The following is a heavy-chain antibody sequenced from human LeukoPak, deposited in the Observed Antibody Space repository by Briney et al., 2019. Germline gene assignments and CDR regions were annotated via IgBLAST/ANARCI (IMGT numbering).Heavy chain of an antibody. CDR3: ARGNPTYCSSTSCSYGGDLRY. V-gene: IGHV4-34*01. Sequence: SQTLSLTCAVYDGSFSGYYWSWIRQPPGKGLKWIGEINHSGSTNYNPSLKSRVTISVDTSKNQFSLKLSSVTAADTAVYYCARGNPTYCSSTSCSYGGDLRYWGQGTLVTVSS. CDR2: INHSGST. CDR1: DGSFSGYY. D-gene: IGHD2-2*01. J-gene: IGHJ4*02.